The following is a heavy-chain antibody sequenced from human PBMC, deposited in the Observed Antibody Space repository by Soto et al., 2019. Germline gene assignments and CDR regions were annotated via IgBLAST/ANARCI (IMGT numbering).Heavy chain of an antibody. J-gene: IGHJ3*02. Sequence: QVQLVESGGGVVQPGRSLRLSCAASGFTFSSYGMHWVRQAPGKGLEWVAVISYDGSNKYYADSVKGRFTISRDNSKNTPYLQMNSLRAEDTAVYYCAKDLSLYDSSGYIAFDIWGQGTMVTVSS. CDR1: GFTFSSYG. CDR3: AKDLSLYDSSGYIAFDI. CDR2: ISYDGSNK. D-gene: IGHD3-22*01. V-gene: IGHV3-30*18.